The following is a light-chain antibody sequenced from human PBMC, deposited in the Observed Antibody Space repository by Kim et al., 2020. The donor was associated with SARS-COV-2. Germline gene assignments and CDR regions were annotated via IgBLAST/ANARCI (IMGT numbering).Light chain of an antibody. CDR3: QQHGSAPWT. CDR2: DAS. Sequence: SPGEGAALSCRTSRSGSNSDLAWYQQKPGQAPRLLIYDASRRATGIADRFSGSGSGTDFTLTISRLEPEDFAVYHCQQHGSAPWTFGQGTKVDIK. J-gene: IGKJ1*01. CDR1: RSGSNSD. V-gene: IGKV3-20*01.